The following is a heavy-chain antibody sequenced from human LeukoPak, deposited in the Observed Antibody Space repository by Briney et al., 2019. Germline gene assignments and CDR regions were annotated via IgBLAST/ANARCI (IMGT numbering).Heavy chain of an antibody. CDR3: ARLWWDYYYYMDV. J-gene: IGHJ6*03. CDR1: GYTFSKYS. D-gene: IGHD4/OR15-4a*01. V-gene: IGHV1-18*01. Sequence: GASVKVSCKASGYTFSKYSINWVRQAPGQGLEWMGWISGYNGKANYAQKLQGRVTMTTDTSTSTAYMELRSLRSDDTAVYYCARLWWDYYYYMDVWGKGTTVTVSS. CDR2: ISGYNGKA.